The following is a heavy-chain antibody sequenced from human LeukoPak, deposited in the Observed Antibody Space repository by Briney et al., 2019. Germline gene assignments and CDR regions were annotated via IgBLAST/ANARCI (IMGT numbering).Heavy chain of an antibody. D-gene: IGHD3-22*01. CDR1: VSTFTSYT. CDR3: ARGRNYYDSSGYFPTFYYYYYMDV. CDR2: IITIFDTA. V-gene: IGHV1-69*01. Sequence: SVNLSCKASVSTFTSYTISWLRQAPGQGLEWMGGIITIFDTANNAQNFQGIVTITADESTSTAYMELSRLRSEDTAVYYCARGRNYYDSSGYFPTFYYYYYMDVWGKGTTVTIS. J-gene: IGHJ6*03.